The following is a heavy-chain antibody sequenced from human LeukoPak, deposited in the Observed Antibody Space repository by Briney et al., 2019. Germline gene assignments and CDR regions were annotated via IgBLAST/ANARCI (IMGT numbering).Heavy chain of an antibody. J-gene: IGHJ4*02. Sequence: GGSLRLSCAASGFTFSHYGIHWVRQAPGKGLDWVAFIRHDGSHKYYADPVKGRFTISRDNSKNMLYLQMNSLRGEDTAVYYCAKSQDYYDFWSGYFDYWGQGTLVTVSS. V-gene: IGHV3-30*02. CDR1: GFTFSHYG. D-gene: IGHD3-3*01. CDR3: AKSQDYYDFWSGYFDY. CDR2: IRHDGSHK.